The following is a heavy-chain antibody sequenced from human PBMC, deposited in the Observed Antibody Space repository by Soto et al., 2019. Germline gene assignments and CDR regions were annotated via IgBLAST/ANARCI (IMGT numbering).Heavy chain of an antibody. J-gene: IGHJ6*03. CDR2: ITPSNGDT. D-gene: IGHD3-10*01. Sequence: QVQLVQSGAEVKKPGASVKVSCKASGYTFTSHGISWVRQAPGQGLEWMAWITPSNGDTNYAQKHLGRVTVTTDTSTRTAYMELRSLRSEDTAVYFCARMVRGSNIDYYYYMDVWGKWTTVTVSS. CDR3: ARMVRGSNIDYYYYMDV. CDR1: GYTFTSHG. V-gene: IGHV1-18*01.